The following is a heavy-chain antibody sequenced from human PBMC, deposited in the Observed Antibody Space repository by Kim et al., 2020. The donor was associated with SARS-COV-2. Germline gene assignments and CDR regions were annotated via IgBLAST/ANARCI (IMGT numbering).Heavy chain of an antibody. D-gene: IGHD6-19*01. J-gene: IGHJ5*02. V-gene: IGHV1-2*02. CDR2: INPNSGGT. CDR3: ARGGWPEAKYNWFDP. CDR1: GYTFTGYY. Sequence: ASVKVSCKASGYTFTGYYMHWVRQAPGQGLEWMGWINPNSGGTNYAQKFQGRVTMTRDTSISTAYMELSRLRSDDTAVYYCARGGWPEAKYNWFDPWGQGTLVTVSS.